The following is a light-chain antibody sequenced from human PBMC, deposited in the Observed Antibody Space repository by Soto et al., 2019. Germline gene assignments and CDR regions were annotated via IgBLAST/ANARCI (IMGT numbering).Light chain of an antibody. CDR2: SAS. Sequence: DIPMTQSPSSLSASVGGGVTITCRTSQTINTYLNWYQQKPGKAPKLLIHSASSLQSGVPSRFSGSGSGTDFTLTISSLQPEDFATYYCQQSASVPRTFGQGTKLEIK. J-gene: IGKJ2*01. CDR1: QTINTY. CDR3: QQSASVPRT. V-gene: IGKV1-39*01.